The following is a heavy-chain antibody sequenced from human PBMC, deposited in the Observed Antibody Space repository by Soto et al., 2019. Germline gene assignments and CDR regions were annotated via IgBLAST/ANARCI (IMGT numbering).Heavy chain of an antibody. D-gene: IGHD3-22*01. CDR3: ARERDSSGYYYRASYNWFDP. CDR2: IYPGDSDT. V-gene: IGHV5-51*01. Sequence: GESLKISCKGSGYSFTSYWIGWVRQMPGKGLEWMGIIYPGDSDTRYSPSFQGQFTISADKSISTAYLQWSSLKASDTAMYYCARERDSSGYYYRASYNWFDPWGQGTLVTVSS. CDR1: GYSFTSYW. J-gene: IGHJ5*02.